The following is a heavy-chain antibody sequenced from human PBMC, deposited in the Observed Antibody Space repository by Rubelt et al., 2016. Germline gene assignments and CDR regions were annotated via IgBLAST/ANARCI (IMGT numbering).Heavy chain of an antibody. V-gene: IGHV3-53*04. CDR3: AKEQSVYGPKYYFDY. J-gene: IGHJ4*02. D-gene: IGHD2/OR15-2a*01. Sequence: GRFTISRHNSKNTLYLQMNSLRAEDTAVYYCAKEQSVYGPKYYFDYWGQGTLVTVSS.